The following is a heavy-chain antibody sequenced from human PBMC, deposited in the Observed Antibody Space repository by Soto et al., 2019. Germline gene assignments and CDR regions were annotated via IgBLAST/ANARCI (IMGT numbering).Heavy chain of an antibody. J-gene: IGHJ4*02. CDR2: INPSGGST. CDR1: GYTFTSYY. Sequence: QVQLVQSGAEVKKPGASVKVSCKASGYTFTSYYMHWVRQAPGQGLEWMGIINPSGGSTSYAQKFQGRVTMTRDTSTRTVYMEVSSLRSEDMAVYYCASQYGSGSGYWGQGTLVTVSS. D-gene: IGHD3-10*01. V-gene: IGHV1-46*01. CDR3: ASQYGSGSGY.